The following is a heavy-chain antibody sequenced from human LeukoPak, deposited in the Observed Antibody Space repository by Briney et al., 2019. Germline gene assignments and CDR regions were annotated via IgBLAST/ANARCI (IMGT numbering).Heavy chain of an antibody. CDR3: PRGPTHYYYYGMDV. Sequence: KPGGSLRLSCAASGFTFSSYSMNWVRQAPGKGLEWVSSISSSSSYIYYADSVKGRFTISRDNAKNSLYLQMNSLRAEDTAVYYCPRGPTHYYYYGMDVWGQGTTVTVSS. J-gene: IGHJ6*02. V-gene: IGHV3-21*01. CDR2: ISSSSSYI. CDR1: GFTFSSYS.